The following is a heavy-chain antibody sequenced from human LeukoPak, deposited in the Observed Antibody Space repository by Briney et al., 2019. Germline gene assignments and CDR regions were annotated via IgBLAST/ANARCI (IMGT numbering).Heavy chain of an antibody. D-gene: IGHD3-22*01. J-gene: IGHJ4*02. Sequence: SETLSLTCTVSGYSISSGYYWGWIRQPPGQGLEWIGSIYHSGSTYYNPSLKSRVTISVDTSKNQFSLKLRSVTAADTAVYYCARSPATYYYDSSGYSYFDYWGQGTLVTVSS. CDR1: GYSISSGYY. CDR2: IYHSGST. CDR3: ARSPATYYYDSSGYSYFDY. V-gene: IGHV4-38-2*02.